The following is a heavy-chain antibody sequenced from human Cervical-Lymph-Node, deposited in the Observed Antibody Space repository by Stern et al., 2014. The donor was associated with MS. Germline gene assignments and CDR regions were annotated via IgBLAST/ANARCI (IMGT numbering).Heavy chain of an antibody. D-gene: IGHD3-22*01. CDR1: GGSISSSSYY. CDR2: IYYSGST. CDR3: ARWAYSSGWYNWFDP. V-gene: IGHV4-39*01. Sequence: QVQLQESGPGLVKPSETLSLTCTVSGGSISSSSYYWGWIRQPPGKGLEWIGSIYYSGSTYYNPSLKSRVTISVDTSQNQFSLNLSSVTAADTAVYYCARWAYSSGWYNWFDPWGQGTLVTVSS. J-gene: IGHJ5*02.